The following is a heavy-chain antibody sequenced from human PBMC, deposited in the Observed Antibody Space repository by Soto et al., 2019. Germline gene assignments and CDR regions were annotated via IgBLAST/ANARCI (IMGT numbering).Heavy chain of an antibody. D-gene: IGHD5-18*01. CDR3: ARGDSYGYWLSYYYGMDV. Sequence: ASVKVSCKASGYTFTSYGISWVRQAPGQGLEWMGWISAYNGNTNYAQKLQGRVTMTTDTSTSTAYMELRSLRSDDTAVYYCARGDSYGYWLSYYYGMDVWGQGTTVTVSS. CDR1: GYTFTSYG. CDR2: ISAYNGNT. J-gene: IGHJ6*02. V-gene: IGHV1-18*01.